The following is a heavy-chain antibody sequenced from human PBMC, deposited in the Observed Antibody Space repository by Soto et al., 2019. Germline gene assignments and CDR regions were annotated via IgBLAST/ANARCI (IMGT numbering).Heavy chain of an antibody. CDR1: GGSISSGDYY. CDR2: IYYSGST. J-gene: IGHJ6*02. CDR3: ARRNYDFWSGPYGMDV. D-gene: IGHD3-3*01. Sequence: PSETVSLTCTVSGGSISSGDYYWSWIRQPPGKGLEWIGYIYYSGSTYYNPSLKSRVTISVDTSKNQFSLKLSSVTAADTAVYYCARRNYDFWSGPYGMDVWGQGTTVTVSS. V-gene: IGHV4-30-4*01.